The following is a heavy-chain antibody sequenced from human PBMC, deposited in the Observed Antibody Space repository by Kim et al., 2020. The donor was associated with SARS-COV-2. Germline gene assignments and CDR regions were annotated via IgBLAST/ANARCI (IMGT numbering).Heavy chain of an antibody. CDR2: ISGSGGST. J-gene: IGHJ6*02. D-gene: IGHD2-15*01. CDR3: ARTFRYCSGGSCYSAGMDL. Sequence: GGSLRLYCAASGFTFSSYAMSWVRQAPGKGLEWVSAISGSGGSTYYADCVKGRFTISRDNSKNTLYLQMNSLRAEDTAVYYCARTFRYCSGGSCYSAGMDLCGQRTTVTVSS. CDR1: GFTFSSYA. V-gene: IGHV3-23*01.